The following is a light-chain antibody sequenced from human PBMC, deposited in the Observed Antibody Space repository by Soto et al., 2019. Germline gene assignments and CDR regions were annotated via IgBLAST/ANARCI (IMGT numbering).Light chain of an antibody. CDR2: DAS. CDR1: QSVSSDS. CDR3: QQYGSAPRT. Sequence: EIVLTQSPGTLSLSPGERAILSCRASQSVSSDSLACYRQKPGQAPRLLVYDASSRATGIPDRFSGSGSGPEFTLTISRLEPEDFAVDYCQQYGSAPRTFGQGTKVELK. V-gene: IGKV3-20*01. J-gene: IGKJ1*01.